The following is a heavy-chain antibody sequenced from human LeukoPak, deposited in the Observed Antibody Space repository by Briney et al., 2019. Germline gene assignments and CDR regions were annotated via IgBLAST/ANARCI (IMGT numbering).Heavy chain of an antibody. D-gene: IGHD4-11*01. J-gene: IGHJ4*02. Sequence: GGSLRLSCAASGFVFSSNSVIWVRQAPGKGLEWVSYISSSSSTIYYADSVKGRFTISRDNARNSLYLQINSLRAEDTAVYYCATSGYSNIDFWGQGTLVTVSS. CDR1: GFVFSSNS. CDR2: ISSSSSTI. V-gene: IGHV3-48*04. CDR3: ATSGYSNIDF.